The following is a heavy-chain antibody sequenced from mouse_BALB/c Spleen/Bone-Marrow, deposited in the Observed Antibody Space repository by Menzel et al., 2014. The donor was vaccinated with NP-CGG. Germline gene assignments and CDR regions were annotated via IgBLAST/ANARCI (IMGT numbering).Heavy chain of an antibody. CDR3: ARSGYGSSYDY. D-gene: IGHD1-1*01. CDR1: GYVFSTYW. V-gene: IGHV1-80*01. Sequence: VQLQQSGAELVRPGSSVKISCKASGYVFSTYWMNWVKQRPGQGLEWIGQVYPGDGDTNYNGKFKGTATLTADKSSXTAYMQLSGLTSEDSAVYFCARSGYGSSYDYWGQGTTLTVSS. J-gene: IGHJ2*01. CDR2: VYPGDGDT.